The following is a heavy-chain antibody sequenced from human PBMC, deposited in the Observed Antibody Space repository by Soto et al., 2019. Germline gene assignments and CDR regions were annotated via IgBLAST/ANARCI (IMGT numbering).Heavy chain of an antibody. J-gene: IGHJ6*02. CDR3: ARTDYGDYDYYYGMDV. D-gene: IGHD4-17*01. Sequence: KFQGRVTITRDTSASTAYMELSSLRSEDTAVYYCARTDYGDYDYYYGMDVWGQGTLVTVSS. V-gene: IGHV1-3*01.